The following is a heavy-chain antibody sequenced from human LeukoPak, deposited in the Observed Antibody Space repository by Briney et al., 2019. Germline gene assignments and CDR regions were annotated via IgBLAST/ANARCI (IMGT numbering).Heavy chain of an antibody. CDR2: IYTSGST. CDR3: ASHYYDSSGYEFGY. V-gene: IGHV4-4*09. CDR1: GFTFGDYV. Sequence: GSLRLSCTGSGFTFGDYVLSWIRQPPGKGLEWIGYIYTSGSTNYNPSLKSRVTISVDTSKNQFSLKLSSVTAADTAVYYCASHYYDSSGYEFGYWGQGTLVTVSS. J-gene: IGHJ4*02. D-gene: IGHD3-22*01.